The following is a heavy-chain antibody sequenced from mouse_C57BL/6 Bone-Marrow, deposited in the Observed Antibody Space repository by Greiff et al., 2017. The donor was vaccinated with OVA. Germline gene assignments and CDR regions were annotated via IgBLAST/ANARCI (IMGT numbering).Heavy chain of an antibody. V-gene: IGHV1-64*01. CDR2: IHPNSGST. CDR1: GYTFTSSW. CDR3: ARDGSSYWYFDV. Sequence: QVQLQQPGAELVKPGASVKLSCKASGYTFTSSWMHWVKQRPGQGLEWIGMIHPNSGSTNYNEKFKSKATLTVDKSSSTAYMQLSSLTSEDSAVYYCARDGSSYWYFDVWGTGTTVTVSS. D-gene: IGHD1-1*01. J-gene: IGHJ1*03.